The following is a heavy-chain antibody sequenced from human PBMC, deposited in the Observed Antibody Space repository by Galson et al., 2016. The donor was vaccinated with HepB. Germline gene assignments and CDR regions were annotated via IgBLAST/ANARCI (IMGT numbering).Heavy chain of an antibody. D-gene: IGHD2/OR15-2a*01. V-gene: IGHV3-30*03. CDR1: GFTFSNYG. Sequence: SLRLSCAASGFTFSNYGMHWVRQAPGKGLEWVADDSRDGRRKCYADSVKGRFTISRDNSNSMLCLQMNSLRADDTAVYYCARRHEYCPPVACSVDYWGQGTLVSVSS. J-gene: IGHJ4*02. CDR2: DSRDGRRK. CDR3: ARRHEYCPPVACSVDY.